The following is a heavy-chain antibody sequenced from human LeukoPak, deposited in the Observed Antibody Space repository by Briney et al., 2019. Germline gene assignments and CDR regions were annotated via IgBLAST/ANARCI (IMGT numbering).Heavy chain of an antibody. Sequence: GGSLRLSCAASGFIFSSYGMHWVRQAPGKGLEWVAVISYDGSNKYYADSVKGRFTISRDNSKNTLYLQMNSLRAEDTAVYYCAKWGQQLAWGQGTLVTVSS. V-gene: IGHV3-30*18. CDR2: ISYDGSNK. CDR1: GFIFSSYG. CDR3: AKWGQQLA. D-gene: IGHD6-13*01. J-gene: IGHJ5*02.